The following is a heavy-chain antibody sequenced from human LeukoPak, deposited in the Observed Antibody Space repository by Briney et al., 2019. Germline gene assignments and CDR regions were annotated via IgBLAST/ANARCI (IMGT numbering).Heavy chain of an antibody. J-gene: IGHJ6*03. V-gene: IGHV1-2*02. CDR3: ARAVYCSGGSCYDRESYYYYMDV. CDR1: GYSFTGYY. Sequence: ASVKVSCKASGYSFTGYYMHWVRQAPGQGLEWMGWINPNSGATNYAQKFQGRVTMTRDTSISTAYMELSRLRSDDTAIYYCARAVYCSGGSCYDRESYYYYMDVWGKGTTVTVSS. CDR2: INPNSGAT. D-gene: IGHD2-15*01.